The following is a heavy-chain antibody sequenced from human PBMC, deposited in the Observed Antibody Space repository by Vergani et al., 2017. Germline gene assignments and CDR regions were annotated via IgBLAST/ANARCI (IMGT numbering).Heavy chain of an antibody. J-gene: IGHJ3*02. CDR2: IYYSGST. D-gene: IGHD3-22*01. Sequence: QLQLQESGPGLVKPSETLSLTCTVSGGSISSSSYYWGWIRQPPGKGLEWIGSIYYSGSTYYNPSLKSRVTISVDTSKNQFSLKLSSVTAADTAVYYCGDSSGYYNDAFGIWGQGTMVTVSS. CDR1: GGSISSSSYY. V-gene: IGHV4-39*07. CDR3: GDSSGYYNDAFGI.